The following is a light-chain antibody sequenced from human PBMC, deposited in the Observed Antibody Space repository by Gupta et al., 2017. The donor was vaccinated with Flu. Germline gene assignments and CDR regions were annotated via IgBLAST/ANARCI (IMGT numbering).Light chain of an antibody. V-gene: IGKV1-5*03. Sequence: DIQMTQSPSTLSASVGDRVTITCRASQSISSWLVWYQQKTGKATKLLIYKASSLESGVPSRFSGSGSGTEFTLTISSLQPDDFATYYCQQYNSYSTFGQGTKVEIK. CDR3: QQYNSYST. CDR1: QSISSW. J-gene: IGKJ1*01. CDR2: KAS.